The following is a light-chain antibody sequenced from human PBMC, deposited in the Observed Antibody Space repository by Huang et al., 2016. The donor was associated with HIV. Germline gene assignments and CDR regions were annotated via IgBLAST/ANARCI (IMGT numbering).Light chain of an antibody. J-gene: IGKJ1*01. CDR1: QSLSSQ. V-gene: IGKV3-15*01. Sequence: EIVMTQSPATLSVSPGERVTLSCRASQSLSSQLAWHQQKRGQAPRLLIYGVSTRATDIPARFSGSGSGTDFTLIINSLQSEDFATYYCQQYNDWPLTFGQGTEVEIK. CDR2: GVS. CDR3: QQYNDWPLT.